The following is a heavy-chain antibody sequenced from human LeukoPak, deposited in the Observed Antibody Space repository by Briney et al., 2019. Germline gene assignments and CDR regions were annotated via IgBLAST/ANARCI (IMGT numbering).Heavy chain of an antibody. Sequence: PGGSLRFSCAASGITFSSYAMSWVRQAPGKGLEWVSAISGSGGSTYYADSVKGRFTISRDNSKNTLYLQLNSLRAEDTAVYYCAKGLEEYSSSSFDYWGQGTLVTVSS. CDR2: ISGSGGST. J-gene: IGHJ4*02. CDR1: GITFSSYA. CDR3: AKGLEEYSSSSFDY. D-gene: IGHD6-6*01. V-gene: IGHV3-23*01.